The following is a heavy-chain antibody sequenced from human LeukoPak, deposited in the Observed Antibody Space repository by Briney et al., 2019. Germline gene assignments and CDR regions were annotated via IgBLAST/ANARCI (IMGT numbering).Heavy chain of an antibody. CDR2: IKQDGSKK. J-gene: IGHJ4*02. D-gene: IGHD5-24*01. CDR3: TRVGYIDEGIDY. V-gene: IGHV3-7*04. Sequence: GGSLRLSCAASGFTFSDYYMSWIRQAPGKGLEWVANIKQDGSKKSYVDSVKGRFTISRDNAKNSLYLQMNSLRAEDTAIYYCTRVGYIDEGIDYWGQGTLVTVSS. CDR1: GFTFSDYY.